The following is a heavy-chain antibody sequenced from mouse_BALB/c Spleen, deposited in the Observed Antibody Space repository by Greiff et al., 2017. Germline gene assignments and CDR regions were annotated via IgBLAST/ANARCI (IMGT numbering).Heavy chain of an antibody. CDR1: GFTFSDYY. Sequence: EVKVVESGGGLVKPGGSLKLSCAASGFTFSDYYMYWVRQTPEKRLEWVATISDGGSYTYYPDSVKGRFTISRDNAKNNLYLQMSSLKSEDTAMYYCARGSTMITTWGYWGQGTLVTVSA. J-gene: IGHJ3*01. CDR3: ARGSTMITTWGY. V-gene: IGHV5-4*02. CDR2: ISDGGSYT. D-gene: IGHD2-4*01.